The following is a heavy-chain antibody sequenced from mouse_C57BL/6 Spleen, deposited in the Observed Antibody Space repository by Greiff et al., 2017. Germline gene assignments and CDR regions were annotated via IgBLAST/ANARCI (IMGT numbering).Heavy chain of an antibody. CDR1: GFTFTDYY. D-gene: IGHD1-1*01. J-gene: IGHJ1*03. Sequence: EVQLVESGGGLVQPGGSLSLSCAASGFTFTDYYMSWVRQPPGKALEWLGFIRNKGNGYTTEYSASVKGRFIISRDNSQSILYLQMNALRAEDSAIYYCARENYYGSSYRYFDVWGTGTTVTVSS. CDR3: ARENYYGSSYRYFDV. CDR2: IRNKGNGYTT. V-gene: IGHV7-3*01.